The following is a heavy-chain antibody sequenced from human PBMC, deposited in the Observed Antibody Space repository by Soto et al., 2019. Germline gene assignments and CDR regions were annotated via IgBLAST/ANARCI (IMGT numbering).Heavy chain of an antibody. V-gene: IGHV1-3*01. J-gene: IGHJ6*02. CDR1: GYTFTSYA. CDR2: INAGNGNT. D-gene: IGHD4-17*01. Sequence: ASVKVSCKASGYTFTSYAMHWVRQAPGQRLDCIGWINAGNGNTKYSQKFQGRVTITRDMSTSTAYLQWSSLKASDTALYYCARNNYGDYYYYGMDVWGQGTTVTVSS. CDR3: ARNNYGDYYYYGMDV.